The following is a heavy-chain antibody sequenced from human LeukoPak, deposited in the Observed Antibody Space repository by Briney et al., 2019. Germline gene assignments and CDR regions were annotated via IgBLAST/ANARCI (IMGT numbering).Heavy chain of an antibody. Sequence: PGGSLRLSCATSGFTFTTFWMHWVRQAPGKGLEWVAVISYDGSNKYYADSVKGRFTISRDNSKNTLYLQMNSLRAEDTAVYYCARGSRYHDWLSPLDSWGQGTLVTVSS. CDR3: ARGSRYHDWLSPLDS. J-gene: IGHJ4*02. CDR1: GFTFTTFW. CDR2: ISYDGSNK. V-gene: IGHV3-30*03. D-gene: IGHD3-9*01.